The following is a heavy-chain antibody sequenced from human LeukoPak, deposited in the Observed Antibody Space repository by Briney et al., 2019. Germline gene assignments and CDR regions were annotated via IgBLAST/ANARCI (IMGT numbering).Heavy chain of an antibody. V-gene: IGHV3-7*04. D-gene: IGHD5-18*01. Sequence: GGSLRLSCAASGLTFSIHWMNWVRQAPGKGLECVANINQDGSDKYYVDSVKGRFTISRDNTKNSLYLQMNSLRAEDTAVYYCARAGYSDAFDIWGQGTMVTVSS. CDR1: GLTFSIHW. CDR2: INQDGSDK. J-gene: IGHJ3*02. CDR3: ARAGYSDAFDI.